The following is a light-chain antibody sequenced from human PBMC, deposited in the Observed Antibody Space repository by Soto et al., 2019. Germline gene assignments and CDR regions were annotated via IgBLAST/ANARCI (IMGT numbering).Light chain of an antibody. CDR1: SSDVGGYNN. V-gene: IGLV2-14*01. J-gene: IGLJ1*01. Sequence: QSALTQPASVSGSPGQAITISCTGTSSDVGGYNNVCWYQQHPGKAPKLIIYDVSNRPSGVFNRFSGSKSGNTASLNISGLQSEDEADYYCSSFTSSTTYVFGTGTKVTVL. CDR2: DVS. CDR3: SSFTSSTTYV.